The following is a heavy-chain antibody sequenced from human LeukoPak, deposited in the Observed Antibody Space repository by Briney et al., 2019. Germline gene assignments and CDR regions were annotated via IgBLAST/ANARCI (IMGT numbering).Heavy chain of an antibody. CDR3: ARISLRWYGMDV. Sequence: ASVKVSCKASGGTFSSYAISWVRQAPGQGLEWMGWISAYNGNTNYAQKLQGRVTMTTDTSTSTAYMELRSLRSDDTAVYYCARISLRWYGMDVWGQGTTVTVSS. D-gene: IGHD4-23*01. CDR1: GGTFSSYA. V-gene: IGHV1-18*01. J-gene: IGHJ6*02. CDR2: ISAYNGNT.